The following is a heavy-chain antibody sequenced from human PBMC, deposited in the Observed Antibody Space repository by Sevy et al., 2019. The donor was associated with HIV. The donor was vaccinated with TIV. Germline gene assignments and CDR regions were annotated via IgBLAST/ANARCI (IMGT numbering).Heavy chain of an antibody. CDR2: IYDGGST. Sequence: GGSLRLSCGASGFTVSSNYMSWVRQAPGKGLEWVSVIYDGGSTNYADSLKGRFTISRENSKNTLYLQRNSLRPEDTTVYYCAREVVVAASLTYCYYYGMDVWGQGTTVTVSS. CDR1: GFTVSSNY. V-gene: IGHV3-53*01. CDR3: AREVVVAASLTYCYYYGMDV. D-gene: IGHD2-15*01. J-gene: IGHJ6*02.